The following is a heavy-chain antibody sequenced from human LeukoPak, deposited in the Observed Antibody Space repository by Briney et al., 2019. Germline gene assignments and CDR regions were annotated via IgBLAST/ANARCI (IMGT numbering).Heavy chain of an antibody. V-gene: IGHV3-7*01. D-gene: IGHD1-1*01. J-gene: IGHJ5*02. CDR1: GFTFNNYW. Sequence: GGSLRLSCAASGFTFNNYWMSWVRQAPGKGLEWVANIKQDGSQKNDVDSVKGRFTISRDNAENSLYLQMNSLRAEDTAVYYCAREHDDVLFDPWGQGTLVTVSS. CDR3: AREHDDVLFDP. CDR2: IKQDGSQK.